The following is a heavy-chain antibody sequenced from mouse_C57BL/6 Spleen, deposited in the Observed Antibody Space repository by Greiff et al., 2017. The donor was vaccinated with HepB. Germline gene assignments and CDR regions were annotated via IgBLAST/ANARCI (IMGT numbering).Heavy chain of an antibody. CDR3: TTAVVAGGAMDY. CDR1: GFNIKDDY. D-gene: IGHD1-1*01. V-gene: IGHV14-4*01. CDR2: IDPENGDT. Sequence: EVQLQQSGAELVRPGASVKLSCTASGFNIKDDYMHWVKQRPEQGLEWIGWIDPENGDTEYASKFQGKATITADTSSNTAYLQLSSLTSEDTAVYYCTTAVVAGGAMDYWGQGTSVTVSS. J-gene: IGHJ4*01.